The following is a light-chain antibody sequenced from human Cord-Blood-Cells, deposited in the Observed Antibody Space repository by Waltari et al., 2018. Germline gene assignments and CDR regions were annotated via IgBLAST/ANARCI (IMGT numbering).Light chain of an antibody. CDR1: SSDVGRYNL. J-gene: IGLJ3*02. Sequence: QSALTQPASVSGSPGQSITISCTGTSSDVGRYNLVSWYQQHPGKAPKLMIYEGSKRPPGVSNRFSGSKSGNTASLTISGLQAEDEADYYCCSYAGSSTWVFGGGTKLTVL. CDR3: CSYAGSSTWV. V-gene: IGLV2-23*01. CDR2: EGS.